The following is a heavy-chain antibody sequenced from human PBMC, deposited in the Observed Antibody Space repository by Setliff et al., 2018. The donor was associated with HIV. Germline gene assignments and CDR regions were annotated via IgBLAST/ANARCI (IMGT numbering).Heavy chain of an antibody. CDR2: MNPNSGNT. J-gene: IGHJ3*02. V-gene: IGHV1-8*02. CDR3: ARQHYFDSGGLGAFDI. D-gene: IGHD3-22*01. CDR1: GYTFINYD. Sequence: ASVKVSCKASGYTFINYDINWVRQATGQGLEWMGWMNPNSGNTDYAQKFQGRVTMTTDTSTSTAYMELRSLRSDDTAVYYCARQHYFDSGGLGAFDIWGQGTMVTVSS.